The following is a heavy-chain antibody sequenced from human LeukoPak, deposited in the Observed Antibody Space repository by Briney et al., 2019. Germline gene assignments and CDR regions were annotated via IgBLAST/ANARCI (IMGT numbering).Heavy chain of an antibody. Sequence: SETLSLTCTVSGGSISSYYWSWIRQPAGKGLGWIGRIYTSGSTNYNPSLKSRVTMSVDTSKNQFSLKLSSVTAADTAVYYCARDREQWLARNAFDIWGQGTMVTVSS. CDR2: IYTSGST. CDR1: GGSISSYY. J-gene: IGHJ3*02. V-gene: IGHV4-4*07. D-gene: IGHD6-19*01. CDR3: ARDREQWLARNAFDI.